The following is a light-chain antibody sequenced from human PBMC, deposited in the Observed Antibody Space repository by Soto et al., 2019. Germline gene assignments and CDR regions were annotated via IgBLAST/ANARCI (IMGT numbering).Light chain of an antibody. Sequence: DIQMTQSPSTLSASVGDRDTITCRASKSISSWLAWYQQKPGKAPKLLIYDASSLESGVTSRFSGSGSGTEFTLSISSLQPDDFSSDFCHPDNIYWCIFGHGTQREIK. J-gene: IGKJ2*01. CDR1: KSISSW. CDR2: DAS. CDR3: HPDNIYWCI. V-gene: IGKV1-5*01.